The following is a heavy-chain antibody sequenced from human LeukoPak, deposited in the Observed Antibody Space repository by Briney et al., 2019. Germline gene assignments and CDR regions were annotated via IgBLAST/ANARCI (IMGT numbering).Heavy chain of an antibody. D-gene: IGHD6-19*01. V-gene: IGHV6-1*01. Sequence: SQTLSLTCVVSGDSVSSKNDAWNWIRQSPSRGLEWLGRTYYRSKWYNDYAESMEGRMTISQDTSKNQYSLHLNSVTPDDTAVYYCARDLGTTGWHTFDYWGQGTLVTVSS. CDR3: ARDLGTTGWHTFDY. J-gene: IGHJ4*02. CDR2: TYYRSKWYN. CDR1: GDSVSSKNDA.